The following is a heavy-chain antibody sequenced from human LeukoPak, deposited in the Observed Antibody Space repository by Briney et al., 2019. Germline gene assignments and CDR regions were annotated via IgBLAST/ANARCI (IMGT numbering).Heavy chain of an antibody. CDR1: GGTFSSYA. V-gene: IGHV1-69*13. Sequence: SVKVSCKASGGTFSSYAISWVRQAPGQGLEWMGGIIPIFGTANYAQKFQGRVTFTADESTSTAYMELSSLRSEDTAVYYCARVPYCSSTSCYTSYHYWGREPWSPSPQ. CDR2: IIPIFGTA. D-gene: IGHD2-2*02. CDR3: ARVPYCSSTSCYTSYHY. J-gene: IGHJ4*02.